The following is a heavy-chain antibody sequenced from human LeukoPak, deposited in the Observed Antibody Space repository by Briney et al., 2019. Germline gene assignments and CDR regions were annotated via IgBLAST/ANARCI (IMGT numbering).Heavy chain of an antibody. CDR1: GFTFSSYG. V-gene: IGHV4-39*01. CDR3: ASEDSSSSLDY. D-gene: IGHD6-6*01. J-gene: IGHJ4*02. Sequence: GSLRLSCAASGFTFSSYGMHWIRQPPGKGLEWIGSIYYSGSTYYNPSLKSRVTISVDTSKNQFSLKLSSVTAADTAVYYCASEDSSSSLDYWGQGTLVTVSS. CDR2: IYYSGST.